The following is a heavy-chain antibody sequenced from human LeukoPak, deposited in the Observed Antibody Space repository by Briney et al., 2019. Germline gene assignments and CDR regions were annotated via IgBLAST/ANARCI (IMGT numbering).Heavy chain of an antibody. D-gene: IGHD3-16*01. J-gene: IGHJ4*02. CDR1: GFTFSSYG. CDR2: ISGSGGST. V-gene: IGHV3-23*01. CDR3: AKVWDTLPNANVLDY. Sequence: GGSLRLSCAASGFTFSSYGMHWVRQAPGKGLEWVSAISGSGGSTYYADSVKGRFTISRDNSKNTLYLQMNSLRAEDTAVYYCAKVWDTLPNANVLDYWGQGTLVTVSS.